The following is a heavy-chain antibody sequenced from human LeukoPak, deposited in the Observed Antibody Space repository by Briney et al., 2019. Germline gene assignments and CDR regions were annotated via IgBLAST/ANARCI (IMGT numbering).Heavy chain of an antibody. J-gene: IGHJ4*02. CDR2: IYHSGST. CDR3: ARATYDFWSGYGYFDY. Sequence: PSETLSLTCAVSGGSISSGGYSWSWLRQPPGKGLEWIGYIYHSGSTYYNPSLKSRVTISVDRSKNQFSLKLSSVTAADTAVYYCARATYDFWSGYGYFDYWGQGTLVTVSS. D-gene: IGHD3-3*01. V-gene: IGHV4-30-2*01. CDR1: GGSISSGGYS.